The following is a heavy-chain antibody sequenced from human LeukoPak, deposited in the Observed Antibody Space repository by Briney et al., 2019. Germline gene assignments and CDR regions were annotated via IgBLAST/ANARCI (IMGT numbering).Heavy chain of an antibody. CDR1: GYTFTSYY. D-gene: IGHD2-2*02. J-gene: IGHJ4*02. CDR3: HVSWGIVVVPAVIGVGLGDY. V-gene: IGHV1-46*01. Sequence: ASVKVSCKASGYTFTSYYMHWVRQAPGQGLEWMGIINPSGGSTSYARKFQGRVTMTRDTSTSTVYMELSSLRSEDTAVYYCHVSWGIVVVPAVIGVGLGDYWGQGTLVTVSS. CDR2: INPSGGST.